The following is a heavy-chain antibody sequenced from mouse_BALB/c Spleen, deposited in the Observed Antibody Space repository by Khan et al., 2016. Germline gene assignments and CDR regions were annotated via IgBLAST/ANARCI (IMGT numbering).Heavy chain of an antibody. CDR1: GYAFSSYW. CDR2: IYPGDGDI. Sequence: QVQLQQSGAELVRPGSSVKLSCKASGYAFSSYWMHWVKQRPGQGLEWIGQIYPGDGDIKNHGKFKGKATLTADKSSSTAYMQLSSLPSEDSAVYFCARSTTVVAVDCWGQGTTLAVSS. V-gene: IGHV1-80*01. CDR3: ARSTTVVAVDC. D-gene: IGHD1-1*01. J-gene: IGHJ2*01.